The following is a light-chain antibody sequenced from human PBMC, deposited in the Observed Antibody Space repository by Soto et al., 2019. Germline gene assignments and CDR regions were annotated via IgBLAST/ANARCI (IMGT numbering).Light chain of an antibody. V-gene: IGKV1-39*01. J-gene: IGKJ1*01. CDR1: QTISTY. CDR2: AAS. Sequence: DIQMTQSPSSLSASIGDRVTITRRATQTISTYLHWYQQKPGKAPKLLIYAASSLQGGVPSRFSGSGSGTDFTLTISSLQPEDFATYYCQQSCSIPRTFGQGTKVEVK. CDR3: QQSCSIPRT.